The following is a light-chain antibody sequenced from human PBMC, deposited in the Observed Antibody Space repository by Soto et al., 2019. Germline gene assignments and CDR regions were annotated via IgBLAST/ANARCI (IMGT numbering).Light chain of an antibody. CDR3: QQDNNWPRALT. V-gene: IGKV3-15*01. J-gene: IGKJ4*01. CDR2: GAS. Sequence: EIVMTQSPATLSVSPGEGATFSCRASQSVSSNLAWYQQKPGQAPRLLIYGASTRATGIPARFSDSGSGTEFTLTISSLQSEDFAVYYCQQDNNWPRALTFGGGTKVEIK. CDR1: QSVSSN.